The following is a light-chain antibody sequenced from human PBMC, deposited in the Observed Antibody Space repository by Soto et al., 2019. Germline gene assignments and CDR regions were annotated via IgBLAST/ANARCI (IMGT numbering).Light chain of an antibody. V-gene: IGKV1-5*01. Sequence: ITQDRYTVVACVGVNLVGRRRVSQSITTWLAWYQQRPGKAPKLLIYDVSSLQSGVPSRFSGSVFETELAYDIGRLYPDYFATYHPQHHKLDSPCTIVQGTKVDIK. J-gene: IGKJ1*01. CDR1: QSITTW. CDR3: QHHKLDSPCT. CDR2: DVS.